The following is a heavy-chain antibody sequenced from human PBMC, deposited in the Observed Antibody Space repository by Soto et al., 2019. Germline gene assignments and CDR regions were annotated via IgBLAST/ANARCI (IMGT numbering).Heavy chain of an antibody. CDR3: ARLRGGYSSSVDY. CDR1: GYSFTSYL. V-gene: IGHV5-51*01. J-gene: IGHJ4*02. Sequence: GESLKISCKGSGYSFTSYLIGLVRQIPGKGLEWMGIIYPGDSDTRYSPSFQGQVTISADKSISTSYLQWSSMKASDTAMYDCARLRGGYSSSVDYWGQGTLVTVSS. CDR2: IYPGDSDT. D-gene: IGHD1-26*01.